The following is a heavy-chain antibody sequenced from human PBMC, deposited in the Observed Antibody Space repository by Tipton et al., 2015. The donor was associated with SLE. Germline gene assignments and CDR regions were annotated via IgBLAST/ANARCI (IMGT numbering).Heavy chain of an antibody. D-gene: IGHD1-1*01. Sequence: TLSLTCAVSGYSISSGYYWGWIRQPPGKGLEWIGSIYHSGSTYYTPSLKSRVTISVDTSKNQFSLKLSSVTAADTAVYSCARDWKGSWDYWGQGTLVTVSS. J-gene: IGHJ4*02. CDR3: ARDWKGSWDY. CDR2: IYHSGST. V-gene: IGHV4-38-2*02. CDR1: GYSISSGYY.